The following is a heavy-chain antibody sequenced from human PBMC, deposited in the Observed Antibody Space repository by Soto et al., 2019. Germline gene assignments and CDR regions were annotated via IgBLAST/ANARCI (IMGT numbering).Heavy chain of an antibody. D-gene: IGHD3-16*01. Sequence: ASVKVSCKASGYIFIDYYIHWVRQAPGQGLEWMGWINPDTGDTNYAQKFQGWVTVTRDTSISTAYMEVSRLKSDDTAVYYCARVPYTTSTYFYYGMHVSGPGTTLTVYS. CDR3: ARVPYTTSTYFYYGMHV. V-gene: IGHV1-2*04. J-gene: IGHJ6*02. CDR2: INPDTGDT. CDR1: GYIFIDYY.